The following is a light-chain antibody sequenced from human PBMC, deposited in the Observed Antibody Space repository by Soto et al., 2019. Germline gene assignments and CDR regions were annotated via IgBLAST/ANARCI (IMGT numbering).Light chain of an antibody. CDR1: QGISNY. J-gene: IGKJ1*01. CDR3: QQYNSYSWT. CDR2: AAS. Sequence: DIQMTPSPSAISASVGDRVTITCRASQGISNYLAWFQQKPGKVTKRLITAASNLQSGVPSRFSGSGSGTEFTLTISSLQPDDFATYYCQQYNSYSWTFGQGTEVDIK. V-gene: IGKV1-17*03.